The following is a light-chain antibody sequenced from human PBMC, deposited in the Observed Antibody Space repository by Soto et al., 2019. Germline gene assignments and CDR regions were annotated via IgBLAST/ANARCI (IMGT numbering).Light chain of an antibody. CDR3: QQCGSSPPS. CDR1: QSVRSNC. CDR2: DAS. J-gene: IGKJ4*01. V-gene: IGKV3-20*01. Sequence: EIVLTQSPGTLPLSPGERATLSCRASQSVRSNCLAWYQQKPGQAPRLLIYDASSRVTGIPDRFSGSASGTDFSLTISRLGPEDFAVYYCQQCGSSPPSFGGGTKVE.